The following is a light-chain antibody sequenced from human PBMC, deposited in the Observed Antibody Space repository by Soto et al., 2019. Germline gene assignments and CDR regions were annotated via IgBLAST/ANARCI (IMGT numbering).Light chain of an antibody. CDR1: QSISSW. J-gene: IGKJ1*01. CDR3: QQYNSYST. V-gene: IGKV1-5*01. Sequence: DIQMTQSPSTLSASVEDRVTITCRASQSISSWLAWYQQKPGKAPKLLIYDASSLESGVPSRFSGSGSGTEFTLTTSSLQPDDFATYYCQQYNSYSTFGQGTKVDIK. CDR2: DAS.